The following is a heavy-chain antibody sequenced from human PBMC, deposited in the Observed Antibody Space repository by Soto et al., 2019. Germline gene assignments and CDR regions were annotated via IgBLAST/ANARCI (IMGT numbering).Heavy chain of an antibody. CDR2: INAANGDT. V-gene: IGHV1-3*01. Sequence: QVQLVQSGTEVKKPGASVKVSCKASGYTFTSYGIHWVRQAPGQRLEWMGCINAANGDTKYSPKFQGRVTITRDTSASTAYMELSSLRSEDTAVYYCVRRHVSATGIDWFDPWGLGTLVTVSS. J-gene: IGHJ5*02. CDR1: GYTFTSYG. D-gene: IGHD6-13*01. CDR3: VRRHVSATGIDWFDP.